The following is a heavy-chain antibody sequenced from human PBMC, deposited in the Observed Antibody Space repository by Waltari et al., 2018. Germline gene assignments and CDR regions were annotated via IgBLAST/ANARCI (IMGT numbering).Heavy chain of an antibody. CDR3: AKDLYGAEADYGMDV. Sequence: GMHWVRQAPGKGLEWVAVIWYDGSNKYYADSVKGRFTISRDNSKNTLYLQMNSLRAEDTAMYYCAKDLYGAEADYGMDVWGQGTTVTVSS. CDR1: G. V-gene: IGHV3-33*06. CDR2: IWYDGSNK. J-gene: IGHJ6*02. D-gene: IGHD4-17*01.